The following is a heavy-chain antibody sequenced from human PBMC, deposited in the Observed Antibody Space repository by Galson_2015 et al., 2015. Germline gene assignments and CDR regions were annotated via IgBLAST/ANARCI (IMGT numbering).Heavy chain of an antibody. CDR2: ISSSSSYI. V-gene: IGHV3-21*01. CDR1: GFTFSSYS. Sequence: SLRLSCAASGFTFSSYSMNWVRQAPGKGLEWVSSISSSSSYIYYADSVKGRFTISRDNAKNSLYLQMNSLRAEDTAVYYCARGTAFWSGTPAIWGQGTMVTVSS. D-gene: IGHD3-3*01. J-gene: IGHJ3*02. CDR3: ARGTAFWSGTPAI.